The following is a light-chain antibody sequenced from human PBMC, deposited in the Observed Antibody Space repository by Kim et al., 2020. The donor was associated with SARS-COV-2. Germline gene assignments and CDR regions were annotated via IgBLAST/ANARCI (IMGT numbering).Light chain of an antibody. J-gene: IGKJ4*01. CDR2: KAS. CDR3: RRYNGYST. CDR1: DTINSW. Sequence: DIQMTQSPSTLSASVGDRVTITCRASDTINSWLAWYQQKPGKAPKLLIYKASSLQSGVPSRFSGSGSGTEFTLTISSLQPDDFATYFCRRYNGYSTFGGGTKVDIK. V-gene: IGKV1-5*03.